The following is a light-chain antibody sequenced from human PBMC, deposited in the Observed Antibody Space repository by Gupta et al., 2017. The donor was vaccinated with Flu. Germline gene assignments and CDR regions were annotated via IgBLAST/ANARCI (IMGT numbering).Light chain of an antibody. CDR2: ATS. J-gene: IGKJ1*01. Sequence: LTQSPGTLSLSPGERATLSCRASQSVSSYLAWYQQKPGQAPRLLIYATSSRATGVPDRFSGSGSGTDFTLTISRLEPEDFAVYYWQQFGSCGQGTKVEIK. V-gene: IGKV3-20*01. CDR3: QQFGS. CDR1: QSVSSY.